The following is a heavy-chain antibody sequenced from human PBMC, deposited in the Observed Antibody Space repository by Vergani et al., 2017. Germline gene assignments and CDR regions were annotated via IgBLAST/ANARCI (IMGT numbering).Heavy chain of an antibody. D-gene: IGHD2-2*02. Sequence: QVQLVQSGAEVKKPGASVKVSCKASGGTFSSYAISWVRQAPGQGLEWMGRIIPILGIANYAQKFQGRVTITADKSTSTAYMELSSLRSDDTAVYYCARGYCSSTSCYIGNWFDPWGQGTLVTVSS. CDR1: GGTFSSYA. CDR2: IIPILGIA. V-gene: IGHV1-69*04. CDR3: ARGYCSSTSCYIGNWFDP. J-gene: IGHJ5*02.